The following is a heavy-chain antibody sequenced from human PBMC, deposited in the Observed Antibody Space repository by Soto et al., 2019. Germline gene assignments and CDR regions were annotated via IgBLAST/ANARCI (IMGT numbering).Heavy chain of an antibody. Sequence: ASVKVSRKASGYTFTSDGMSWVRQAPGQGLEWMGWISAYNGNTNYAQKLQGRVNMTTDTSTRTAYMELRSLRSDDTAVYYCARPSSGYPLDLDYWGQGTLVNVSS. CDR1: GYTFTSDG. J-gene: IGHJ4*02. CDR2: ISAYNGNT. V-gene: IGHV1-18*04. D-gene: IGHD3-22*01. CDR3: ARPSSGYPLDLDY.